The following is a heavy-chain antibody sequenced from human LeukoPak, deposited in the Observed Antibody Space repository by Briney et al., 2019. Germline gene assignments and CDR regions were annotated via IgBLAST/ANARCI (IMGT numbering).Heavy chain of an antibody. D-gene: IGHD2-2*01. J-gene: IGHJ5*02. CDR2: INPSGGST. CDR1: GYTFTSYY. Sequence: ASVKVSCKASGYTFTSYYMHWVRQAPGQGLEWMGIINPSGGSTSYAQKFQGRVTMTRDMSTSTVYMELSSLRSEDTAVYYCARDPSPYCSSTSCPNNWFDPWGQGTLVTVSS. CDR3: ARDPSPYCSSTSCPNNWFDP. V-gene: IGHV1-46*01.